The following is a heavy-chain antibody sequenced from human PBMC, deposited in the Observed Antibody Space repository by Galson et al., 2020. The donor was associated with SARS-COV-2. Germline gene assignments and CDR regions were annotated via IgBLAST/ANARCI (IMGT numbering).Heavy chain of an antibody. Sequence: GESPKISCKASRYSFTNYWIGWVRQMPGKGLEWMGVIYPDDSYTIYSPSFQGQVTISADKSITTAYLQWSGLKASDTAMYYCARHGASSGWYEGIDYWGQGTLVAVSS. V-gene: IGHV5-51*01. J-gene: IGHJ4*02. CDR1: RYSFTNYW. CDR3: ARHGASSGWYEGIDY. D-gene: IGHD6-19*01. CDR2: IYPDDSYT.